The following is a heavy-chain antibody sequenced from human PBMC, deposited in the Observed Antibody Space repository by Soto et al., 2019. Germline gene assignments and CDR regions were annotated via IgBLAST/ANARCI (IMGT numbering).Heavy chain of an antibody. J-gene: IGHJ4*02. V-gene: IGHV4-34*01. CDR3: ARERVVPSGPLYYFDY. CDR1: GGSFSGYY. D-gene: IGHD2-2*01. CDR2: INHNGLT. Sequence: QVQLQQWGAGLLKPSETLSLNCAVYGGSFSGYYWTWIRQPPGKGLEWIGEINHNGLTNYNPSLKSRVTISVDKSNNHFSLKLTSVTAADTAVYYCARERVVPSGPLYYFDYWGQGTLVTVSS.